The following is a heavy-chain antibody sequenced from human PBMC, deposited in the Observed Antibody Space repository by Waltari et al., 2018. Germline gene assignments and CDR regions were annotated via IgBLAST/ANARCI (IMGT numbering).Heavy chain of an antibody. CDR2: IYHNGNT. Sequence: QVQLQESGPGLVKPSETLSLTCAVSGHSVSSTYYWGWIRQSPGKGLEWIASIYHNGNTYYDTSLKSRVRLSLDTSKNRFSLNLRSVPAADTALYYCAAFLPDWGRGTDYWGQGILITVSS. D-gene: IGHD7-27*01. V-gene: IGHV4-38-2*01. J-gene: IGHJ4*02. CDR3: AAFLPDWGRGTDY. CDR1: GHSVSSTYY.